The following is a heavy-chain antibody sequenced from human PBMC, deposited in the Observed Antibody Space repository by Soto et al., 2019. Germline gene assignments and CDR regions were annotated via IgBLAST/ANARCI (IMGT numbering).Heavy chain of an antibody. CDR3: ARVGRLITAAGLLDA. D-gene: IGHD6-13*01. CDR2: IYYSGST. Sequence: SETLSLTCTISNGSIGSYYWTWIRQPPGKGLEWIGHIYYSGSTNYNPSLKSRLTLSLDTSKNQFSLKLTSVTAADTAVYYCARVGRLITAAGLLDAWGQGTLVTVS. J-gene: IGHJ5*02. CDR1: NGSIGSYY. V-gene: IGHV4-59*01.